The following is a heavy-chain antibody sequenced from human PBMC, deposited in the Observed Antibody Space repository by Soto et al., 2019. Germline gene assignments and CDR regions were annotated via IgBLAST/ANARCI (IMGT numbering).Heavy chain of an antibody. D-gene: IGHD3-22*01. CDR3: ARVGGNYYDSSGYLNYYYGMDV. CDR1: GFTFSSYG. J-gene: IGHJ6*02. Sequence: LRLSCAASGFTFSSYGMHWVRQAPGKGLEWVAVIWYDGSNKYYADSVRGRFTISRDNSKNTLYLQMNSLRAEDTAVYYCARVGGNYYDSSGYLNYYYGMDVWGQGTTVTVSS. CDR2: IWYDGSNK. V-gene: IGHV3-33*01.